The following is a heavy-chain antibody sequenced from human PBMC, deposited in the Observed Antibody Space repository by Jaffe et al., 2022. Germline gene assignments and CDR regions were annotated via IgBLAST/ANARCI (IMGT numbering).Heavy chain of an antibody. CDR3: AKDLITGTTGYYYYYMDV. CDR1: GFTFSSYG. D-gene: IGHD1-20*01. Sequence: QVQLVESGGGVVQPGRSLRLSCAASGFTFSSYGMHWVRQAPGKGLEWVAVISYDGSNKYYADSVKGRFTISRDNSKNTLYLQMNSLRAEDTAVYYCAKDLITGTTGYYYYYMDVWGKGTTVTVSS. CDR2: ISYDGSNK. V-gene: IGHV3-30*18. J-gene: IGHJ6*03.